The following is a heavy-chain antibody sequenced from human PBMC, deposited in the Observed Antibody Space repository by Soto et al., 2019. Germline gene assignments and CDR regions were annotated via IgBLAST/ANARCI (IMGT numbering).Heavy chain of an antibody. CDR1: GGSISSGGYY. CDR2: IYYSGST. J-gene: IGHJ3*02. V-gene: IGHV4-31*03. CDR3: ARGGWELRNEAFDI. D-gene: IGHD1-26*01. Sequence: QVQLQESGPGLVKPSQTLSLTCTVSGGSISSGGYYWSWIRQHPGKGLEWIGYIYYSGSTYYNPSLKSRVTISVDTSKNQFSLKLSSVTAADTAVEYCARGGWELRNEAFDIWGQGTMVTVSS.